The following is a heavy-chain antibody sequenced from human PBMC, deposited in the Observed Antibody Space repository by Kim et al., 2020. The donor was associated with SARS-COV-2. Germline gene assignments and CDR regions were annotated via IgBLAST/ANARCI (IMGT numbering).Heavy chain of an antibody. D-gene: IGHD1-20*01. Sequence: SQTLSLTCAISGDSVSSNSAAWNWIRQSPSRGLEWLGRTYYRSKWYNDYAVSVKSRITINPDTSKNQFSLQLNSVTPEDTAVYYCARADGITGTYGRYYYYGMDVWGQGTTVTVSS. CDR3: ARADGITGTYGRYYYYGMDV. CDR2: TYYRSKWYN. J-gene: IGHJ6*02. CDR1: GDSVSSNSAA. V-gene: IGHV6-1*01.